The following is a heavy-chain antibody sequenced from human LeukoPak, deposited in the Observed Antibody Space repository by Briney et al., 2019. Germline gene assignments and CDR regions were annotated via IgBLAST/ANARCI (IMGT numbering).Heavy chain of an antibody. CDR3: ARVYSSSSGKNAFDI. Sequence: GGSLRFSCAASGFIFSNYWMSWVRQAPGKGLEWVANIKQDGTEKDYVASVRGRFTISRDNAKNSLYLQVNSLRAEDTAVYYCARVYSSSSGKNAFDIWGQGTMVTVSS. D-gene: IGHD6-6*01. V-gene: IGHV3-7*03. CDR2: IKQDGTEK. J-gene: IGHJ3*02. CDR1: GFIFSNYW.